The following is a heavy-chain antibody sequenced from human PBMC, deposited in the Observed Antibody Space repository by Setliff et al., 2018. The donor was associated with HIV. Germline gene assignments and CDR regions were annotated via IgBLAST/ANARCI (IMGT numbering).Heavy chain of an antibody. CDR3: ARDPRSYIWGSFGWFDP. J-gene: IGHJ5*02. Sequence: SETLSLTCAVYGASFSGNYWSWIRQPPGKGLEWIGEINHSGSTNYNPSLKSRVTISVDTSKNQFSLNLSSVTAADKAVYYCARDPRSYIWGSFGWFDPWGPGTLVTVSS. V-gene: IGHV4-34*01. CDR1: GASFSGNY. D-gene: IGHD3-16*01. CDR2: INHSGST.